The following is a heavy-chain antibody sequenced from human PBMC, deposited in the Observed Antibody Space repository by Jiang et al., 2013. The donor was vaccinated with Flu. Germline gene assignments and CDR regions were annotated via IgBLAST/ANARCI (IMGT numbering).Heavy chain of an antibody. D-gene: IGHD2-15*01. Sequence: SGAEVKKPGASVKSSCKASGYTFTTYAMHWVRQAPGQGLEWLGWINVNKGDTKYSQSLQARLTITRDTSASTAYMELSSLRSEDTAVYYCVRDYCSGGRCYVGYWGQGTLVTVSS. CDR1: GYTFTTYA. J-gene: IGHJ4*02. V-gene: IGHV1-3*01. CDR2: INVNKGDT. CDR3: VRDYCSGGRCYVGY.